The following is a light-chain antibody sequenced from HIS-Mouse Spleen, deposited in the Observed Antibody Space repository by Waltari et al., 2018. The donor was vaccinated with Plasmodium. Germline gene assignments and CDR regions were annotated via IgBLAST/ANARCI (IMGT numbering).Light chain of an antibody. CDR2: EVS. Sequence: QSALTQPASVSGSPGQSLTISCTGTSRDVGGYNYVSWYQQHPGKAPKLMIYEVSNRPSGVSNRFSGSKSGNTASLTISGLQAEDEADYYCSSYTSSSTLLYVFGTGTKVTVL. J-gene: IGLJ1*01. CDR3: SSYTSSSTLLYV. CDR1: SRDVGGYNY. V-gene: IGLV2-14*01.